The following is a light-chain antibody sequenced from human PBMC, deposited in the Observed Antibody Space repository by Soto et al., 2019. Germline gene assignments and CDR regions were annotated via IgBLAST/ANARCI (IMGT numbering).Light chain of an antibody. CDR1: QSVSSSY. J-gene: IGKJ4*01. V-gene: IGKV3-20*01. CDR3: QQYGSSHPT. Sequence: EILLTQAPGSLSLSPGERATLSCRASQSVSSSYLAWYQQKPGQAPRLLIYGASSRATGIPDRFSGSGSGTDFTLTISRLEPEDFAVYYCQQYGSSHPTFGGGTKVDIK. CDR2: GAS.